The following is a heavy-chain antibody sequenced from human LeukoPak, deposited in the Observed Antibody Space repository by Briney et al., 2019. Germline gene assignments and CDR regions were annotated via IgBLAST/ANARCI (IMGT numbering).Heavy chain of an antibody. CDR1: GGSISSYY. V-gene: IGHV4-59*01. Sequence: SETLSLTCTVSGGSISSYYWSWIRQPPGKGLEWIGYIYYSGSTNYNPSLKSRVTISVDTSKNRFSLKLSSVTAADTAVYYCARGGVVVAATNPYYYYYMDVWGKGTTVTVSS. D-gene: IGHD2-15*01. CDR3: ARGGVVVAATNPYYYYYMDV. CDR2: IYYSGST. J-gene: IGHJ6*03.